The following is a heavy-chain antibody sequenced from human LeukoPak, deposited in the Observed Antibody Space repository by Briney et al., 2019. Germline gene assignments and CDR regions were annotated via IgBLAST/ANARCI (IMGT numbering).Heavy chain of an antibody. CDR2: IKQDGSEK. CDR1: GFTFSSYW. CDR3: ARLGYCSGGSCYSEYYYYGMDV. V-gene: IGHV3-7*01. J-gene: IGHJ6*02. Sequence: TGGSLRLSCAASGFTFSSYWMSWVRQAPGKGLEWVANIKQDGSEKYYVGSVKGRFTISRDNAKNSLYLQMNSLRAEDTAVYYCARLGYCSGGSCYSEYYYYGMDVWGQGTTVTVSS. D-gene: IGHD2-15*01.